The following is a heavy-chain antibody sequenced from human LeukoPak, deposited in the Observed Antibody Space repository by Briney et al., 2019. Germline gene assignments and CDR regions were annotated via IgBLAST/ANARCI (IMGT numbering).Heavy chain of an antibody. CDR2: IIPIFGTA. CDR1: GGTFSSYA. D-gene: IGHD2-15*01. Sequence: ASVTVSCKASGGTFSSYAISWVRQAPGQGLEWMGGIIPIFGTANYAQKLQGRVTMTTDTSTSTAYMELRSLRSDDTAVYYCARDHCSGGSCYSRAYYYYGMDVWGKGTTVTVSS. J-gene: IGHJ6*04. CDR3: ARDHCSGGSCYSRAYYYYGMDV. V-gene: IGHV1-69*05.